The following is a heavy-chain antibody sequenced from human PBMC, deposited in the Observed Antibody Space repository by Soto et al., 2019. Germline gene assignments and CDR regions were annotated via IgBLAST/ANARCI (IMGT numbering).Heavy chain of an antibody. J-gene: IGHJ4*02. CDR1: GYTFSNYG. D-gene: IGHD6-13*01. CDR2: ISLYSDGT. V-gene: IGHV1-18*01. Sequence: ASVKVSCKTSGYTFSNYGITWVRQAPGQPLEWLGWISLYSDGTNYAQKFQGRVSMTTDTSTTTAYMELRSLRSDDTAVYYCARDGFFIAAAGIDYWGQGTLVTVSS. CDR3: ARDGFFIAAAGIDY.